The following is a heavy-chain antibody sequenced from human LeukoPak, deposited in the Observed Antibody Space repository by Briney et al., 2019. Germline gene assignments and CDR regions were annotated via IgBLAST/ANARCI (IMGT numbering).Heavy chain of an antibody. J-gene: IGHJ5*02. CDR1: GGSFSGYY. CDR2: INHSGST. Sequence: SETLSLTCAVYGGSFSGYYWSWIRQPPGKGLEWIGEINHSGSTNYNPSLKSRVTISVDTSKNQFSLKLSSVTAADTAVYYCAREPLWSGPSWFDPWGQGTLVTVSS. CDR3: AREPLWSGPSWFDP. D-gene: IGHD3-10*01. V-gene: IGHV4-34*01.